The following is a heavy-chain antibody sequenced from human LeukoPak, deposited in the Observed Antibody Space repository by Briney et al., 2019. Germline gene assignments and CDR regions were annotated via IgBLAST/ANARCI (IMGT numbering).Heavy chain of an antibody. CDR2: INHSGST. Sequence: PSETLSLTCAVYGGSFSGYYWSWIRQPPGKGLEWIGEINHSGSTNYNPSLKSRVTMSVDTSKNQFSLKLSSVTAADTAVYYCARAKLTMVRGVHVDYWGQGTLVTVSS. D-gene: IGHD3-10*01. J-gene: IGHJ4*02. CDR1: GGSFSGYY. V-gene: IGHV4-34*01. CDR3: ARAKLTMVRGVHVDY.